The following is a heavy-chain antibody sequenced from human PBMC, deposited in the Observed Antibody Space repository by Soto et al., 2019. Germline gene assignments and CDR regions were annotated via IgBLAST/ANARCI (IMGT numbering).Heavy chain of an antibody. J-gene: IGHJ6*02. CDR1: GFTFSSYS. D-gene: IGHD6-13*01. Sequence: PGGSLRLSCAASGFTFSSYSMNWVRQAPGKGLEWVSSISSSSSYIYYADSVKGRFTISRDNAKDSLYLQMNSLRAEDTAVYYCARRQQLVIADAMDVWGQGTTVTVSS. CDR2: ISSSSSYI. CDR3: ARRQQLVIADAMDV. V-gene: IGHV3-21*03.